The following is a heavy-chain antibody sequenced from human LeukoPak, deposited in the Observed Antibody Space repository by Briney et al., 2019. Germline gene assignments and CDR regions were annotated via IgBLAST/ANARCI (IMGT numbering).Heavy chain of an antibody. CDR3: AKDVDPFGSGSYVEGFDY. V-gene: IGHV3-30*18. Sequence: AGGSLRLSCAASGFTFSSYGMHWVRQAPGKGLEWVTVISFDASNKYYADSVKGRFTISRDNSQNTLYLQMNSLRAEDTAVYYCAKDVDPFGSGSYVEGFDYWGQGTLVTVSS. D-gene: IGHD3-10*01. J-gene: IGHJ4*02. CDR1: GFTFSSYG. CDR2: ISFDASNK.